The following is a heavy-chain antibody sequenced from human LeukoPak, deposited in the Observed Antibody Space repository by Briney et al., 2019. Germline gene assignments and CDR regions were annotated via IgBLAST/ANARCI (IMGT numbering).Heavy chain of an antibody. CDR1: GYTFTSYA. V-gene: IGHV7-4-1*02. CDR3: AREAVPFWMGGSSSAFDI. J-gene: IGHJ3*02. Sequence: ASVKVSCKASGYTFTSYAMNWVRQAPGQGLEWMGWINTNTGNPTYAQGFTGRFVFSLDTSVSTAYLQISSLKAEDTAVYYCAREAVPFWMGGSSSAFDIWAKGQWSPSLQ. CDR2: INTNTGNP. D-gene: IGHD3-3*01.